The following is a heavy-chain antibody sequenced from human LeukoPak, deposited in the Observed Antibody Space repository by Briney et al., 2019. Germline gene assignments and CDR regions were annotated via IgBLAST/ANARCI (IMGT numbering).Heavy chain of an antibody. D-gene: IGHD6-13*01. V-gene: IGHV3-23*01. CDR3: AKAILAAAGPSGMGV. CDR2: ISGSGGNT. CDR1: GFTFSSYA. Sequence: GGSPRLSCAASGFTFSSYAMSWVRQAPGKGLEWVSGISGSGGNTYYADSVKGRFTISRDNSKNTLSLQMNSLRAEDTAVYYCAKAILAAAGPSGMGVWGQGTTVTVSS. J-gene: IGHJ6*02.